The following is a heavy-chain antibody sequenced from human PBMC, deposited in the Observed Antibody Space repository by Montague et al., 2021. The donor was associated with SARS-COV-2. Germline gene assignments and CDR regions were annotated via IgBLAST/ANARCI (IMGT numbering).Heavy chain of an antibody. CDR2: VSANGST. D-gene: IGHD6-13*01. V-gene: IGHV4-4*07. CDR1: GDSISYFY. Sequence: SETLSLTCTVSGDSISYFYWSWIRQPAGKGLEWIGRVSANGSTNYNPSLNSRVTMSVDTSKKQFSLRLSPVTAADTAVYYCARDVVAAPGTFDYWGQGTLVTVSS. J-gene: IGHJ4*02. CDR3: ARDVVAAPGTFDY.